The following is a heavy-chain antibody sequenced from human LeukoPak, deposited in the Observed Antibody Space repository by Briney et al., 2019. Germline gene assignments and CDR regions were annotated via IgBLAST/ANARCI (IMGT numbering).Heavy chain of an antibody. J-gene: IGHJ4*02. CDR3: AKDWATLDY. CDR1: GFTFSSYG. D-gene: IGHD2-15*01. Sequence: GRSLRLSCAASGFTFSSYGMHWVRQAPGKGLEWVAVISSDGTNKYYADSVKGRSTISRDNSKSTLYLQMNSLRAEDTAVYYCAKDWATLDYWGQGTLVTVSS. V-gene: IGHV3-30*18. CDR2: ISSDGTNK.